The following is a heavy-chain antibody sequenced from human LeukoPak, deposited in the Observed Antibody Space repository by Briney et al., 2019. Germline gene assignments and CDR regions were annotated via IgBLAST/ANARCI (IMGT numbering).Heavy chain of an antibody. CDR2: ISNNGGYT. CDR1: GFTVSSKY. D-gene: IGHD2-15*01. CDR3: AKQLGYCSDGSCYFPY. Sequence: LRLSCAASGFTVSSKYMSWVRQAPGKGLEWVSAISNNGGYTYYADSVQGRFTISRDNSKSTLCLQMNSLRAEDTAVYYCAKQLGYCSDGSCYFPYWGQGTLVTVSS. V-gene: IGHV3-23*01. J-gene: IGHJ4*02.